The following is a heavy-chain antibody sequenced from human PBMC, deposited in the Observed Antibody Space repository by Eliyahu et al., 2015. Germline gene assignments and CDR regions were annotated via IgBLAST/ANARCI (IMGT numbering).Heavy chain of an antibody. CDR1: GFTFXXXS. Sequence: EVQLVESGGGLVKPGGSLRLSCAASGFTFXXXSXXWVRQAPGKGLEWVSSISSSSSYIYYADSVKGRFTISRDNAKNSLYLQMNSLRAEDTAVYYCASLPRYCSGGSCYGTSVDYWGQGTLVTVSS. J-gene: IGHJ4*02. CDR3: ASLPRYCSGGSCYGTSVDY. D-gene: IGHD2-15*01. CDR2: ISSSSSYI. V-gene: IGHV3-21*01.